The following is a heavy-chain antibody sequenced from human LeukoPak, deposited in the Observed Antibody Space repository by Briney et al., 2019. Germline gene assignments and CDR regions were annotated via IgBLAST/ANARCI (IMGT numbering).Heavy chain of an antibody. CDR3: AKVPNRYCSGGSCHFDS. V-gene: IGHV3-53*01. Sequence: GGSLRLSCAASGFTVSSNYMSWVRQAPGKGLEGVSVIYSGGSTYYADSVKGRFTISRDNSKNTLYLQMNSLRAEDTAVYYCAKVPNRYCSGGSCHFDSWGQGTLVTVSS. J-gene: IGHJ4*02. CDR2: IYSGGST. D-gene: IGHD2-15*01. CDR1: GFTVSSNY.